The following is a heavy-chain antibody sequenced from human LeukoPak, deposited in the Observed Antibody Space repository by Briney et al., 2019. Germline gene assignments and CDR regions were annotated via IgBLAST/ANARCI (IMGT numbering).Heavy chain of an antibody. CDR3: ARSDGYGLVGI. D-gene: IGHD3-10*01. J-gene: IGHJ3*02. CDR2: IYSSGST. V-gene: IGHV4-39*07. Sequence: PSETLSLTCRVSGASINSGSDYWGWIRQPPGKTLEWIGSIYSSGSTYYNPSLKSRVIIMIDTPKNHFSLTLSSVTAADTAVYYCARSDGYGLVGIWGQGTMVTVSS. CDR1: GASINSGSDY.